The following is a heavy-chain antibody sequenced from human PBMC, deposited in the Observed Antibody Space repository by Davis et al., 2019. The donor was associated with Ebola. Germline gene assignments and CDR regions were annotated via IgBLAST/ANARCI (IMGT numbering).Heavy chain of an antibody. Sequence: GESLKIPCAASGFTFSSYWMSWVRQAPGKGLEWVANIKQDGSEKYYVDSVKGRFTISRDNAKKSLYLQMDSLRAEDTAVYYCARVREYGMDVWGQGTTVTVSS. CDR2: IKQDGSEK. D-gene: IGHD1-26*01. CDR1: GFTFSSYW. CDR3: ARVREYGMDV. V-gene: IGHV3-7*03. J-gene: IGHJ6*02.